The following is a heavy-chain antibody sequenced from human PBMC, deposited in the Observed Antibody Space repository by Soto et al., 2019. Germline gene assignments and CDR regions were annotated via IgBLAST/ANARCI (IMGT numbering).Heavy chain of an antibody. V-gene: IGHV3-30*09. CDR3: ARRAWDSYYAIDV. CDR2: ISYDGSDK. D-gene: IGHD3-22*01. CDR1: GFTYTDFA. J-gene: IGHJ6*02. Sequence: VQLVESGGGEVQPGRSLRLSCAASGFTYTDFALHWVRQAPGKGLEWVAIISYDGSDKYYADSVKGRFAISRDNPKNTLYLEMNSLRPEDTSVYFCARRAWDSYYAIDVWGHGTTVNVFS.